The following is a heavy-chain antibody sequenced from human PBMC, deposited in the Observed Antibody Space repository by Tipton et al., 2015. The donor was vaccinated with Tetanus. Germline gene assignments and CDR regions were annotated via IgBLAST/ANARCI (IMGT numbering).Heavy chain of an antibody. V-gene: IGHV3-21*01. D-gene: IGHD3-10*01. Sequence: GSLRLSCAASGFTFSTYTINWVRQAPGKGLEWVSSISSTSYYLYYADSVKGRFTLSRDNAKNSLYLQMNSLRAEDTAVYYCAREGSGQDFDHWGRGTLVTVSS. CDR1: GFTFSTYT. J-gene: IGHJ4*02. CDR2: ISSTSYYL. CDR3: AREGSGQDFDH.